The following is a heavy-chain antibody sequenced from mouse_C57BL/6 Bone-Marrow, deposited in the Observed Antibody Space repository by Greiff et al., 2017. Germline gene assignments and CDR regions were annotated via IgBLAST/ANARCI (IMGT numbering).Heavy chain of an antibody. CDR3: ARDYGSSYWYFDV. CDR2: IYPSDGST. Sequence: QVQLQQSGPELVKPGASVKLSCKASGYTFTSYDINWVKQRPGKGLEWIGWIYPSDGSTKYNEKFKGKDTLTVDTSSSTAYMGLNNLTSEDSAVYFCARDYGSSYWYFDVWGTGTTVTVSA. V-gene: IGHV1-85*01. D-gene: IGHD1-1*01. J-gene: IGHJ1*03. CDR1: GYTFTSYD.